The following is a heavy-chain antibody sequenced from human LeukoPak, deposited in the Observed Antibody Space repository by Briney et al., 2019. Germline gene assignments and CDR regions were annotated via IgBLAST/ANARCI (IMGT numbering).Heavy chain of an antibody. CDR3: ARERGRYSGYYYYYMDV. V-gene: IGHV3-21*01. CDR1: GFTFSSYS. D-gene: IGHD1-26*01. J-gene: IGHJ6*03. Sequence: GGSLRLSCAASGFTFSSYSMNWVRQAPGKGLEWVSSISSSSSYIYYADSVKGRFTISRDNAKNSLYLQMNSLRAEDTAVYYCARERGRYSGYYYYYMDVWGKGTTVTISS. CDR2: ISSSSSYI.